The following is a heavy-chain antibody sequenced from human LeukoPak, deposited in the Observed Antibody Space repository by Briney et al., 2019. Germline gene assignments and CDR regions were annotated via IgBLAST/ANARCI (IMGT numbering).Heavy chain of an antibody. D-gene: IGHD2-15*01. CDR3: AKADVVVVAAAPYYYYGMDV. CDR1: GFTFSYFW. Sequence: GGSLRLSCAASGFTFSYFWMHWFRQTPGKGLVWVSCINTDGSYSSYADSVKGRFTISRDNVRNTLYLQMNSLRAEDTAVYYCAKADVVVVAAAPYYYYGMDVWGQGTTATVSS. J-gene: IGHJ6*02. CDR2: INTDGSYS. V-gene: IGHV3-74*01.